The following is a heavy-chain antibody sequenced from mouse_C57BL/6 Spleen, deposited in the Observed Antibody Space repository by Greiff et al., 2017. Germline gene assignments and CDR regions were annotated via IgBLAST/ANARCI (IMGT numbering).Heavy chain of an antibody. J-gene: IGHJ2*01. D-gene: IGHD2-1*01. Sequence: QVQLKQPGAELVRPGSSVKLSCKASGYTFTSYWMDWVKQRPGQGLEWIGNIYPSDSETHYNQKFKDKATLTVDKSSSTAYMQLSSLTSEDSAVYYCARGGYGNYFDYWGQGTTLTVSS. V-gene: IGHV1-61*01. CDR3: ARGGYGNYFDY. CDR2: IYPSDSET. CDR1: GYTFTSYW.